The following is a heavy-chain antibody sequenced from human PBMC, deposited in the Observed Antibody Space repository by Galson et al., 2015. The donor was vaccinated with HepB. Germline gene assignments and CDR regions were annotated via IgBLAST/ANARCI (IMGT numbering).Heavy chain of an antibody. D-gene: IGHD6-19*01. CDR3: ARTIAMAGIYYFDY. CDR2: ISSRSSYI. CDR1: GFTFSTYS. J-gene: IGHJ4*02. V-gene: IGHV3-21*01. Sequence: SLRLSCAASGFTFSTYSMNWVRQAPGKGLEWVSSISSRSSYIYYADSVKGRFTISRDNAKNSLYLQMSSLRAEDTAVYYCARTIAMAGIYYFDYWGQGTLVTVSS.